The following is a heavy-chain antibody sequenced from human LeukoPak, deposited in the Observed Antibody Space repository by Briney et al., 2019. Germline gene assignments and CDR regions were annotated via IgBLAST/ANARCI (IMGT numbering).Heavy chain of an antibody. Sequence: PGGSLRVSCAASGFSFNNFEMNWVRQAPGKGLEWVSFINGPSSEIYYADSVKGRFTISRDNAKTSLYPQMNSLRAEDTAVYYCVGGGLKFFDYWGRGALVTVSS. V-gene: IGHV3-48*03. CDR3: VGGGLKFFDY. CDR2: INGPSSEI. CDR1: GFSFNNFE. D-gene: IGHD3-16*01. J-gene: IGHJ4*02.